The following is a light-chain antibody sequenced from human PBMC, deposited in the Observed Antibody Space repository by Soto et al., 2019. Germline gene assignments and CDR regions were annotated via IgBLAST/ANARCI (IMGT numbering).Light chain of an antibody. CDR3: AAWDDSLSGPV. Sequence: QSVLTQPPSASGTPGQRVTISCFGSSSNIGFNYVYWYQQLPGTAPKLLIYRNNQRPSGVPDRFSGSKSGTSASLAISGLRSEDEADYYCAAWDDSLSGPVFGGGTKLTVL. V-gene: IGLV1-47*01. CDR2: RNN. J-gene: IGLJ3*02. CDR1: SSNIGFNY.